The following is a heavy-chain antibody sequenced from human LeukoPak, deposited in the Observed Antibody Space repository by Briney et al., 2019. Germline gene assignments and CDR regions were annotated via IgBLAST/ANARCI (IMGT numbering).Heavy chain of an antibody. CDR3: ARAEGYNWFDA. V-gene: IGHV3-74*01. CDR1: GFTLSSYW. CDR2: INSDGSST. J-gene: IGHJ5*02. Sequence: PGGSLRLSCAASGFTLSSYWMHWVRQAPGKGLVWVSRINSDGSSTSYADSVKGRFTISRDNAKNTLYLQMNSLRAEDTAVYYCARAEGYNWFDAWGQGTLVTVSS.